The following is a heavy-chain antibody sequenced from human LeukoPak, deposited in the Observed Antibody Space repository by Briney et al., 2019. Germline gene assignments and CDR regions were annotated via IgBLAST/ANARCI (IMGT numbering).Heavy chain of an antibody. D-gene: IGHD5-12*01. Sequence: ASVKVSCKVSGYTLTELSMHWVRQAPGKGLEWMGGFDPEDGETIYAQKFQGRVTMTEDTSTDTAYMELSSLRSEDTAVYYCATARGYSAYDLGRFERERYYFDYWGQGTLVTVSS. CDR1: GYTLTELS. V-gene: IGHV1-24*01. J-gene: IGHJ4*02. CDR3: ATARGYSAYDLGRFERERYYFDY. CDR2: FDPEDGET.